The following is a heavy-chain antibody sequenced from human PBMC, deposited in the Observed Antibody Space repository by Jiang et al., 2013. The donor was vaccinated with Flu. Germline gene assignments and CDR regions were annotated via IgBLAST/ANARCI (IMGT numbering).Heavy chain of an antibody. D-gene: IGHD4-11*01. J-gene: IGHJ4*02. V-gene: IGHV6-1*01. CDR2: TYYRSKWYN. Sequence: SPSRGLEWLGRTYYRSKWYNDYAVSVKSRITINPDTSKNQFSLQLNSVTPEDTAVYYCARDQMTTVTTGFDYWGQGTLVTVSS. CDR3: ARDQMTTVTTGFDY.